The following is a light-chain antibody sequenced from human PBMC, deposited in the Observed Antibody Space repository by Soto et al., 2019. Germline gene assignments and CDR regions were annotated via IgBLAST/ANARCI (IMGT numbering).Light chain of an antibody. Sequence: QSVLTQPASVSGSPGQSITISCTGTSSDVGSYNLVSWYQNHPGKAPKLMIYEGNKRPSGVSNRFSGSKSGNTASLTISGLQAEDEAEYYCCSYAGSSTFVFGTGTKVTVL. CDR3: CSYAGSSTFV. J-gene: IGLJ1*01. CDR2: EGN. V-gene: IGLV2-23*01. CDR1: SSDVGSYNL.